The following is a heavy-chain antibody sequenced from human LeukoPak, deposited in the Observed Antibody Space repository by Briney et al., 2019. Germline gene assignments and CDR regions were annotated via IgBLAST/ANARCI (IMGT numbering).Heavy chain of an antibody. V-gene: IGHV1-8*01. CDR1: GYTFTSYD. Sequence: EASVKVSCKASGYTFTSYDINWVRQATGQGLEWMGWMNPNSGNTGYAQKFQGRVTMTEDTSTDTAYMELSSLRSEDTAVYYCATVEMATISHYYYYMDVWGKGTTVTVSS. CDR3: ATVEMATISHYYYYMDV. CDR2: MNPNSGNT. D-gene: IGHD5-24*01. J-gene: IGHJ6*03.